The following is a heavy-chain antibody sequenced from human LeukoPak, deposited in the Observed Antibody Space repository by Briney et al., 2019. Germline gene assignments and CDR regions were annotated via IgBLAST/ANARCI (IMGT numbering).Heavy chain of an antibody. CDR3: ASPSPVRSSTSRQFDY. Sequence: ASVKVSCKASGYTFTGYYMHWVRQAPGQGLEWMGWINPNSGGTNYAQKFQGRVTMTRDTSISTAYMELSRLRSDDTAVYYCASPSPVRSSTSRQFDYWGQGTLVTVSS. V-gene: IGHV1-2*02. CDR1: GYTFTGYY. J-gene: IGHJ4*02. D-gene: IGHD2-2*01. CDR2: INPNSGGT.